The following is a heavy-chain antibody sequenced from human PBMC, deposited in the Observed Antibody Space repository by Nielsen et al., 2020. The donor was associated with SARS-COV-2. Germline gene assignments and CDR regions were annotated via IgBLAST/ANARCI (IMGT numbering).Heavy chain of an antibody. CDR3: AKDPSDGYSSSWYFDY. Sequence: SLKISCAASGFPFDDYAMHWARQAPGKGLEWVSGISWNSGSIGYADSVKGRFTISRDNAKNTLYLQMNRLRAEDTAVYYCAKDPSDGYSSSWYFDYWGQGTLVTVSS. J-gene: IGHJ4*02. D-gene: IGHD6-13*01. V-gene: IGHV3-9*01. CDR2: ISWNSGSI. CDR1: GFPFDDYA.